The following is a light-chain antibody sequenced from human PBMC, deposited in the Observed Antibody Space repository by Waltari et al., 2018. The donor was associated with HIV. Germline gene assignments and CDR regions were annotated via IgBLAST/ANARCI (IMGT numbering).Light chain of an antibody. CDR3: SSYTSSSTWV. J-gene: IGLJ3*02. V-gene: IGLV2-14*01. Sequence: QSALTQPASVSGSPGQSITISCPGTSSDVGAYDYVSWYQQYPGKAPKLMIYEVINRPSGVSNRFSASKSGNTASLTISGLQAEDEADYYCSSYTSSSTWVFGGGTKLTVL. CDR1: SSDVGAYDY. CDR2: EVI.